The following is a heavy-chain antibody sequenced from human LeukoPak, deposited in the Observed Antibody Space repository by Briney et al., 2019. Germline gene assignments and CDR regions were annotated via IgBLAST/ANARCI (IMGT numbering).Heavy chain of an antibody. D-gene: IGHD3-22*01. CDR2: ISSGRSYI. CDR3: ARTFSDYDSSGYYYTLDY. J-gene: IGHJ4*02. CDR1: AFTFSSYS. V-gene: IGHV3-21*01. Sequence: GGSLRLSRAASAFTFSSYSMNWVRQAPGKGLEWVSSISSGRSYIYYADSVKGRFTISRDNAKNSLYLQMNSLRAQDTAVYYCARTFSDYDSSGYYYTLDYWGQGTLVTVSS.